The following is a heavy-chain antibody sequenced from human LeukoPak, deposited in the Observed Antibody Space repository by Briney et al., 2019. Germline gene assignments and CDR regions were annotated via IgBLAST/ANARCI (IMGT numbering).Heavy chain of an antibody. Sequence: GGSLRLSCAASGFTLSSYWMSWVRQAPGKGLEWVANIKQDGSEKYYVDSVKGRFTISRDNAKNSLYLQMNSLRAEDTAVYYCARDQSQGYYYDSSGYYSSSFAEYFQHWGQGTLVTVSS. CDR2: IKQDGSEK. CDR1: GFTLSSYW. D-gene: IGHD3-22*01. CDR3: ARDQSQGYYYDSSGYYSSSFAEYFQH. V-gene: IGHV3-7*01. J-gene: IGHJ1*01.